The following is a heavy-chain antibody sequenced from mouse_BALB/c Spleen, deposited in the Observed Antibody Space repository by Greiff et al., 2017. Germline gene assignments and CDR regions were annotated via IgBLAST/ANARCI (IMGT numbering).Heavy chain of an antibody. CDR1: GYAFSSYW. J-gene: IGHJ1*01. Sequence: VQLQQSGAELVRPGSSVKISCKASGYAFSSYWMNWVKQRPGQGLEWIGQLYPGDGDTNYNGKFKGKATLTADKSSSTAYMQLSSLTSEDSAVYFRARALPWYFDVWGAGTTVTVSS. CDR2: LYPGDGDT. CDR3: ARALPWYFDV. V-gene: IGHV1-80*01.